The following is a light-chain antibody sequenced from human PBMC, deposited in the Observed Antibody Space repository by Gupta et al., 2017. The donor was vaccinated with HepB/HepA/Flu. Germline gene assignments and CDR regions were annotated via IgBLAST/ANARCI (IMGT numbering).Light chain of an antibody. Sequence: DIQLTQSPSTLSASVGDRVTITCRASQSISNWLAWYQQKPGKAPNLLIYKASNLDSGVPSRGSGSGSGTEFTLTIRSLQPDDVATYDCQEYSGAAGTFGRGTKVEIK. CDR3: QEYSGAAGT. CDR2: KAS. V-gene: IGKV1-5*03. CDR1: QSISNW. J-gene: IGKJ1*01.